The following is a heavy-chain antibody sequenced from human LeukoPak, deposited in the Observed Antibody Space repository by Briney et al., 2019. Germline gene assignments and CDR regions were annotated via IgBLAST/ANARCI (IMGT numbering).Heavy chain of an antibody. D-gene: IGHD2-15*01. CDR1: GGSISSGSYY. V-gene: IGHV4-61*02. CDR2: IYTSGST. CDR3: ARLLRVFDP. J-gene: IGHJ5*02. Sequence: SETLFLTCTVSGGSISSGSYYWSWIRQPAGKGLEWIGRIYTSGSTNYNPSLKSRVTISVDTSKNQFSLKLSSVTAADTAVYYCARLLRVFDPWGQGTLVTVSS.